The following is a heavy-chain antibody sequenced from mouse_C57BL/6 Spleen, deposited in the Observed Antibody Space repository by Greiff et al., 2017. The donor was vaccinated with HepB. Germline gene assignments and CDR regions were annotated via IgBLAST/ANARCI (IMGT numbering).Heavy chain of an antibody. Sequence: QVQLQQPGAELVRPGTSVKLSCKASGYTCTSYWMHWVKQRPGQGLEWIGVIDPSDSYTNYNQKFKGKATLTVDTSSSTAYMQLISLTSEDSAVYDCARNKDAMDYWGQGTSVTVSS. CDR3: ARNKDAMDY. V-gene: IGHV1-59*01. J-gene: IGHJ4*01. CDR2: IDPSDSYT. CDR1: GYTCTSYW. D-gene: IGHD5-2*01.